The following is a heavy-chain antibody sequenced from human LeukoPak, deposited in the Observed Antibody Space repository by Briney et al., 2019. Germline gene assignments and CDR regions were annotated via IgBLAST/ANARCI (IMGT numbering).Heavy chain of an antibody. CDR2: INSDGSST. D-gene: IGHD3-22*01. CDR3: ARDETYYYDSSGYLDS. V-gene: IGHV3-74*01. CDR1: RFTFSSYW. J-gene: IGHJ4*02. Sequence: PGGSLRLSCAASRFTFSSYWMHWVRQAPGKGLVWVSRINSDGSSTSYADSVKGRFTISRDNAKNTLYLQMNSLRAEDTAVYYCARDETYYYDSSGYLDSWGQGTLDTVSS.